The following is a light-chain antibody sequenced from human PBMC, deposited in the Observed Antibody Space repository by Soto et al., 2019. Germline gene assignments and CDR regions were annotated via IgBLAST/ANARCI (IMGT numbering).Light chain of an antibody. J-gene: IGLJ1*01. CDR3: SSYTSSSTRV. CDR1: SSDVGGYNY. Sequence: QLVLTQPASVSGSPGQSITISCTGTSSDVGGYNYVSWYQQYPGKAPKLMIYDVSNRPSGVSNRFSGSKSGNTASLTISGLQAEDEADYYCSSYTSSSTRVFGTGTKVTVL. CDR2: DVS. V-gene: IGLV2-14*01.